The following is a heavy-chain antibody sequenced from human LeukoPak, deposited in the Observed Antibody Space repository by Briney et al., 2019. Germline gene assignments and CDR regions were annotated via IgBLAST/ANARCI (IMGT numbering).Heavy chain of an antibody. D-gene: IGHD6-13*01. CDR2: IGTAGEI. Sequence: GGSLRLSCAASGFTFSSYDMHWVRQATGRGLEWVSGIGTAGEIYYPGSVKGRFTISRENAKNSLYLQMNSLRAGDTAVYYCARAGYSSSWYSRYFDLWGRGTLVTVSS. CDR1: GFTFSSYD. CDR3: ARAGYSSSWYSRYFDL. J-gene: IGHJ2*01. V-gene: IGHV3-13*01.